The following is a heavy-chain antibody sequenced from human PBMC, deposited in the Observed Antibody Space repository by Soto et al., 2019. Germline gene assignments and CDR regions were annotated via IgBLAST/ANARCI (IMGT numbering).Heavy chain of an antibody. CDR3: ARERAYYYDSSGYYLGYFGY. D-gene: IGHD3-22*01. CDR2: IYYSGST. Sequence: SETLSLTCTVSGGSVSSGSYYWSWIRQPPGKGLEWIGYIYYSGSTNYNPSLKSRVTISVDTSKNQFSLKLSSVTAADTAVYYCARERAYYYDSSGYYLGYFGYWGQGTLVTVSS. CDR1: GGSVSSGSYY. V-gene: IGHV4-61*01. J-gene: IGHJ4*02.